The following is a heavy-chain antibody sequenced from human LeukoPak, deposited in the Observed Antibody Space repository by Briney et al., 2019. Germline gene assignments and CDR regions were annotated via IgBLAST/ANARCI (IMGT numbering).Heavy chain of an antibody. Sequence: GRSLRLSCTASGFTFGDYAMSWFRQAPGKGLEWVGFIRSKAYGGTTEYAASVKGRFTISRDDSKSIAYLQMNSLKTEDTAVYYCTRVEDIVVMVAATFDYWGQGTLVTVSS. CDR1: GFTFGDYA. D-gene: IGHD2-15*01. J-gene: IGHJ4*02. V-gene: IGHV3-49*03. CDR2: IRSKAYGGTT. CDR3: TRVEDIVVMVAATFDY.